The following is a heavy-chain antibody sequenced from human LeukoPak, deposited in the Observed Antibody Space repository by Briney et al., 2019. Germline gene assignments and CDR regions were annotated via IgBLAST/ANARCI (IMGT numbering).Heavy chain of an antibody. D-gene: IGHD4-17*01. CDR1: GFTFSSYA. J-gene: IGHJ4*02. Sequence: GGSLRLSCAASGFTFSSYAMHWVRQAPGKGLEWVAVISYDGSNKYYADSVKGRFTISSDNSKNTLYLQMNSLRAEDTAVYYCARDGDYGDLSDYWGQGTLVTVSS. CDR3: ARDGDYGDLSDY. CDR2: ISYDGSNK. V-gene: IGHV3-30-3*01.